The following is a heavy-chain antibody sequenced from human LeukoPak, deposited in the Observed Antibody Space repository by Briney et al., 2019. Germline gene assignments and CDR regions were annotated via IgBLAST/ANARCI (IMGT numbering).Heavy chain of an antibody. J-gene: IGHJ4*02. D-gene: IGHD5-18*01. CDR1: GITFSNYA. Sequence: GGSLRLSCVASGITFSNYAVSWVRQAPEKGLDWVAVISGSAHKIRYADSVKGRFTISRDNSENIVYLQMDNLRAEDTAVYYCAGRVTGYSSGYVYWGQGTLVTVSS. V-gene: IGHV3-23*01. CDR3: AGRVTGYSSGYVY. CDR2: ISGSAHKI.